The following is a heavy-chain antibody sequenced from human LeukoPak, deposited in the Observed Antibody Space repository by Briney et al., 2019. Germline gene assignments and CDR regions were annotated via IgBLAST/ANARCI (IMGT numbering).Heavy chain of an antibody. Sequence: ASVKVSVKASGYTFTGYYMHWVRQAPGQGLEWMGWINPNSGGTNYAQKFQGRVTMTRDTSISTAYMELSRLRSDDTAVYYCSRERAHSSGWYYFDYWGQGTLVTVSS. CDR1: GYTFTGYY. CDR2: INPNSGGT. CDR3: SRERAHSSGWYYFDY. J-gene: IGHJ4*02. D-gene: IGHD6-19*01. V-gene: IGHV1-2*02.